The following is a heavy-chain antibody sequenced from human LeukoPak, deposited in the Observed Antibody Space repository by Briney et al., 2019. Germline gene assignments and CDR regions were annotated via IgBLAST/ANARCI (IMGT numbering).Heavy chain of an antibody. V-gene: IGHV4-59*01. D-gene: IGHD3-22*01. CDR1: GGSISSYY. Sequence: PSETLSLTCTVSGGSISSYYWSWIRQPPGKGLEWIGHIYYSGSTNYNPPLKSRVTISVDTSKNQFSLKLSSVTAADTAVYYCARDSGDSSGYYYYRGSSGFDPWGQGTLVTVSS. CDR3: ARDSGDSSGYYYYRGSSGFDP. CDR2: IYYSGST. J-gene: IGHJ5*02.